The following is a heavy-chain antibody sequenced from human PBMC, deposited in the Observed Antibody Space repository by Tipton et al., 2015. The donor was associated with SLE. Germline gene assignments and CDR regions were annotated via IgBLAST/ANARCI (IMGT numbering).Heavy chain of an antibody. CDR2: IRYDGSNK. D-gene: IGHD4-17*01. Sequence: SLRLSCAASGFTFSSYGMHWVRQAPGKGLEWVAFIRYDGSNKYYADSVKGRFTISRDNSKNTLYLQMNSLRAEDTAVYYCAKSLLTVKTEKGDAFDIWGQGTMVTVSS. CDR3: AKSLLTVKTEKGDAFDI. J-gene: IGHJ3*02. V-gene: IGHV3-30*02. CDR1: GFTFSSYG.